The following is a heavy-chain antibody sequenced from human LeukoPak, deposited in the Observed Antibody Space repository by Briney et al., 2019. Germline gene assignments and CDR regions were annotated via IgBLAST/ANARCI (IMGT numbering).Heavy chain of an antibody. Sequence: SGTLSLTCAVSGGSISSSNWWSWVRQPPGKGLEWIGEIYHSGSTNYNPSLKSRVTISVDKSKNQFSLKLSSVTAADTAVYYCARDRASNRNSIDYWGQGTLVTVSS. CDR3: ARDRASNRNSIDY. D-gene: IGHD4-23*01. V-gene: IGHV4-4*02. CDR2: IYHSGST. CDR1: GGSISSSNW. J-gene: IGHJ4*02.